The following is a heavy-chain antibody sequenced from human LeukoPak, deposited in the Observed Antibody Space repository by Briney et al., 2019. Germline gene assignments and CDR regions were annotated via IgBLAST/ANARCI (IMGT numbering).Heavy chain of an antibody. D-gene: IGHD3-22*01. CDR1: GGSISGYY. V-gene: IGHV4-59*01. J-gene: IGHJ4*02. CDR3: ARLRNYYDTSGYYALDY. CDR2: IYYSGGA. Sequence: SETLSLTCTVSGGSISGYYWTWIRQPPGKGLEWIGYIYYSGGANYNPSLKSRVTISVDTSKNQFSLRLSSVTAADTAVYCCARLRNYYDTSGYYALDYWGQGTLVTVSS.